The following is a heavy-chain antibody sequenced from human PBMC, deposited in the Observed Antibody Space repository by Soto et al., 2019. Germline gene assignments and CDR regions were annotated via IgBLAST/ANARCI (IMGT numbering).Heavy chain of an antibody. CDR2: IIPIFGTA. D-gene: IGHD2-2*01. Sequence: ASVKVSCKASGGTFSSYAISWVRQAPGQGLEWMGGIIPIFGTANYAQKFQGRVTITADESTSTAYMELSSLRSEDTAVYYCARAGIGYCISTSCPSYGMDVWGQGTTVTVSS. J-gene: IGHJ6*02. CDR1: GGTFSSYA. V-gene: IGHV1-69*13. CDR3: ARAGIGYCISTSCPSYGMDV.